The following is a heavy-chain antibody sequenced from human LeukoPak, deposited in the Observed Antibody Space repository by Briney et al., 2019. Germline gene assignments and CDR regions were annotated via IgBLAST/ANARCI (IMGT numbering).Heavy chain of an antibody. Sequence: GGSLRLSCAASGFTFSSYGMHWVRQAPGKGLEWVAVISYDGSNKYYADSVKGRFTISRDNSKNTLYLQMNSLRAEDTAVYYCAAMVRENYYYYYYMDVWGKGTTVTISS. J-gene: IGHJ6*03. CDR1: GFTFSSYG. V-gene: IGHV3-30*03. CDR3: AAMVRENYYYYYYMDV. D-gene: IGHD3-10*01. CDR2: ISYDGSNK.